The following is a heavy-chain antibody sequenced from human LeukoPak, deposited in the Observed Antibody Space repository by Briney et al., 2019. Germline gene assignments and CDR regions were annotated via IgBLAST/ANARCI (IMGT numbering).Heavy chain of an antibody. CDR1: GFTFDDYA. V-gene: IGHV3-30*02. J-gene: IGHJ4*02. CDR2: IRYDGSDK. Sequence: GGSLRLSCAASGFTFDDYAMHWVRQAPGKGLEWVSFIRYDGSDKLYADSVKGRFTVSRDNSKNTLYLQMNSLRPEDTAVYYCAKRGGSYIGYFDYWGQGTLVTVSS. CDR3: AKRGGSYIGYFDY. D-gene: IGHD1-26*01.